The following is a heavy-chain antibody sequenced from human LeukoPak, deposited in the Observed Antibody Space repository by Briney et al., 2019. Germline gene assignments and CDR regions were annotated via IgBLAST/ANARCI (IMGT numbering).Heavy chain of an antibody. J-gene: IGHJ4*02. CDR3: AKSDLAYCGGDCYSDY. CDR2: ISGGGGST. Sequence: QPGGSLRLSCAASGFTFSRYAMTWVRQAPGKGLDWVSGISGGGGSTYYADTVKGRFTISRDNSKNTLYLRMNSLRAEDTAVYYCAKSDLAYCGGDCYSDYWGQGTLVTVSS. CDR1: GFTFSRYA. V-gene: IGHV3-23*01. D-gene: IGHD2-21*01.